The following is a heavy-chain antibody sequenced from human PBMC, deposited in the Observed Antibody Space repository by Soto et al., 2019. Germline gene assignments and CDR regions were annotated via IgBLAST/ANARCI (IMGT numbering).Heavy chain of an antibody. CDR1: GGSISSYY. CDR3: ARGSYYYYMDV. J-gene: IGHJ6*03. CDR2: IYSSGST. Sequence: SETLSLTCTVSGGSISSYYWTWIRQPPGKGLEWIGNIYSSGSTNYNSSPKSRVTISVDMSKNQFSLKLSSVTAADTAVYYCARGSYYYYMDVWGKGTTVTVSS. V-gene: IGHV4-59*08.